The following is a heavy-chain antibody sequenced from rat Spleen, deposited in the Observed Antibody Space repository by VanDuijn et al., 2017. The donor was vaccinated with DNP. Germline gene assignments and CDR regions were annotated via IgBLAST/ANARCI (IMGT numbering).Heavy chain of an antibody. J-gene: IGHJ2*01. CDR2: ISYDGSST. CDR3: TSNPHIRTAAPFDY. D-gene: IGHD3-8*01. Sequence: EVQLVESDGGLVQPGRSLKLSCAASGFTFSDYYMAWVRQAPTKGLEWVATISYDGSSTYYRDSVKGRFTISRDNAENTVYLQVNSLRSEDTATYYCTSNPHIRTAAPFDYWGQGVMVTVSS. V-gene: IGHV5-29*01. CDR1: GFTFSDYY.